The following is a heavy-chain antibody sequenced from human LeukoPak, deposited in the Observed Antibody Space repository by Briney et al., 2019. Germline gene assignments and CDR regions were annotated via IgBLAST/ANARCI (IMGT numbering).Heavy chain of an antibody. CDR3: ARAYYDILTRNRNYYYYYYMDV. CDR1: GYTFTSYG. V-gene: IGHV1-18*01. CDR2: ISAYNGNT. J-gene: IGHJ6*03. Sequence: ASVKVSCKASGYTFTSYGISWVRQAPGQGLEWMGWISAYNGNTNYAQKLQGRVTMTTDTSTSTAYMELRSLRSEDTAVYYCARAYYDILTRNRNYYYYYYMDVWGKGTTVTISS. D-gene: IGHD3-9*01.